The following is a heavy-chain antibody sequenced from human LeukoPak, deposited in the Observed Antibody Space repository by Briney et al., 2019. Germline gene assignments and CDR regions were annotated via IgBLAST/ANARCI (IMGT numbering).Heavy chain of an antibody. CDR3: AKRPIGSSGYYGMQGFDY. V-gene: IGHV3-23*01. Sequence: GGSLRLSCAASGFTLSSYAMSWVRQAPGKGLEWVSAISGSGGSTYYADSVKGRFTISRDNSKNTLYLQMNSLRAEDTAVYYCAKRPIGSSGYYGMQGFDYWGQGTLVTVSS. J-gene: IGHJ4*02. D-gene: IGHD3-22*01. CDR2: ISGSGGST. CDR1: GFTLSSYA.